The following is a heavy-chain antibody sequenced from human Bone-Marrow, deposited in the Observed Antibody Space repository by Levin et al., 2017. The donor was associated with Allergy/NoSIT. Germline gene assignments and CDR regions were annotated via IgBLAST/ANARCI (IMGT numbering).Heavy chain of an antibody. CDR1: GGSISSYY. CDR3: ARSYGSGSSTRYYFDY. J-gene: IGHJ4*02. Sequence: SETLSLTCTVSGGSISSYYWSWIRQSPGKGLEWIGYIYYSGSTNYNPSLKSRVTISVDTSKNQLSLKVTSLAAAGTAVYYCARSYGSGSSTRYYFDYWGQGTLVTVSS. V-gene: IGHV4-59*01. CDR2: IYYSGST. D-gene: IGHD3-10*01.